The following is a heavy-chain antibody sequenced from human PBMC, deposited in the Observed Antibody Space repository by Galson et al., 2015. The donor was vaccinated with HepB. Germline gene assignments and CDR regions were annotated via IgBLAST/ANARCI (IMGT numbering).Heavy chain of an antibody. V-gene: IGHV2-5*02. CDR1: GFSLSTSGVG. J-gene: IGHJ3*02. D-gene: IGHD3-22*01. CDR2: IYWDDDK. Sequence: PALVKPTQTLTLTCTFSGFSLSTSGVGVGWIRQPPGKALEWLALIYWDDDKRYSPSLKSRLTIAKDTSKNQVVLTMTNMDPVDTATYYCAHRVVTDDAFDIWGQGTMVTVSS. CDR3: AHRVVTDDAFDI.